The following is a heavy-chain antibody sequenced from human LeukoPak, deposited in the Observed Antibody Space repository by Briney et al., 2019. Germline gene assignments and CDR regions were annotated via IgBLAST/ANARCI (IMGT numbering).Heavy chain of an antibody. Sequence: SETLSLTCSVSDDSITMYYWTWIRQPPGKGLEWIGYVDHTGSTNFNPSLNGRVSISRDTTKNLFSLRLRSVTAADTAVYYCARVRRITMVRGVIGPFDYWGQGTLVTVSS. CDR2: VDHTGST. CDR3: ARVRRITMVRGVIGPFDY. D-gene: IGHD3-10*01. J-gene: IGHJ4*02. V-gene: IGHV4-59*01. CDR1: DDSITMYY.